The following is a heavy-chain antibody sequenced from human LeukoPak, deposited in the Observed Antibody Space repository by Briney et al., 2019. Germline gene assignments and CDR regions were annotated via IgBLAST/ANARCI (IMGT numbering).Heavy chain of an antibody. V-gene: IGHV1-8*03. D-gene: IGHD4-11*01. CDR3: ASLTVIQYYFDY. J-gene: IGHJ4*02. CDR2: MNPNSGNT. Sequence: ASVKVSCKASGYTFTSYDINWVRQATGQGLEWMGWMNPNSGNTGYAQKFQGRVTITRNTSISTAYMELSSLRSEDTAVYYCASLTVIQYYFDYWGQGTLDTVSS. CDR1: GYTFTSYD.